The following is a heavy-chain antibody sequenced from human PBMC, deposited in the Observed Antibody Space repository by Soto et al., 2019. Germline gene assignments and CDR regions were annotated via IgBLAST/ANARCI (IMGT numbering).Heavy chain of an antibody. CDR1: GYTFTGYY. Sequence: ASVKVSCKASGYTFTGYYMHWVRQAPGQGLEWMGWINPNSGGTNYAQKFQGWVTMTRDTSISTAYMELSRLRSDDTAVYYCARDPARLEYSSSSDAFDIWGQGTMVTVSS. J-gene: IGHJ3*02. D-gene: IGHD6-6*01. CDR2: INPNSGGT. CDR3: ARDPARLEYSSSSDAFDI. V-gene: IGHV1-2*04.